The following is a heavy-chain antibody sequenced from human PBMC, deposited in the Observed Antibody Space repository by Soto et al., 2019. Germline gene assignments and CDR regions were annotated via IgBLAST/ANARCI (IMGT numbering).Heavy chain of an antibody. CDR1: GFTFSSYS. D-gene: IGHD5-12*01. V-gene: IGHV3-21*01. CDR2: ISGSRSYI. J-gene: IGHJ4*02. Sequence: EVQLVESGGGLVKPGGSLRLSWAASGFTFSSYSMNVVRQAPGNGMAFVASISGSRSYIYYADSVKGRFTNSRYNAKNSLYLQMNSLRDKDTAVYYCAKGYSGYDVGFYFDYWGQGTLDTLSS. CDR3: AKGYSGYDVGFYFDY.